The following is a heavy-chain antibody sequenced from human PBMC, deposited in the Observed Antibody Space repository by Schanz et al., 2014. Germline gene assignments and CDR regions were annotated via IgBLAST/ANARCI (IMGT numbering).Heavy chain of an antibody. V-gene: IGHV1-18*01. J-gene: IGHJ3*02. CDR3: TRGGYSYALSAFDI. Sequence: QVQLVQSGAEVKKPGASVKVSCKASGYTFTSHGISWVRQAPGQGLEWMGWITAYNGDTNYALKLQGRVTMTTDTSTGTAYMELRSLRSDETALYYCTRGGYSYALSAFDIWGQGTMVTVSS. D-gene: IGHD5-18*01. CDR1: GYTFTSHG. CDR2: ITAYNGDT.